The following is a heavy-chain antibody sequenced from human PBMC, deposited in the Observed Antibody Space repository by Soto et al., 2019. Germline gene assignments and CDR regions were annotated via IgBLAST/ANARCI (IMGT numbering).Heavy chain of an antibody. CDR1: GGSFSGYY. CDR3: ARRGPYGDYRWAAFDI. Sequence: QVQLQQWGAGLLKPSETLSLTCAVYGGSFSGYYWSWVRQPPGQGLEWIGEINHSGSSNYNPSLKTRVTISVDKSKHQFSLQLSPVTAADTAVYYCARRGPYGDYRWAAFDIWGQGTMVTVSS. D-gene: IGHD4-17*01. V-gene: IGHV4-34*01. CDR2: INHSGSS. J-gene: IGHJ3*02.